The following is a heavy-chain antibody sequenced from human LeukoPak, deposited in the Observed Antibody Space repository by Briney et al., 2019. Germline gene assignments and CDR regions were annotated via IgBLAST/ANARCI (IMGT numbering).Heavy chain of an antibody. CDR3: ARGDELTQYSGSYYSLDY. CDR1: GYTFTSYY. V-gene: IGHV1-46*01. J-gene: IGHJ4*02. D-gene: IGHD1-26*01. CDR2: INPSGGST. Sequence: ASVKVSCRASGYTFTSYYMHWVRQAPGQGVEWMGIINPSGGSTSDAQKFQGRVTMTRDTSTSTVYMELSSLRSEDTAVYYCARGDELTQYSGSYYSLDYWGQGTLVTVSS.